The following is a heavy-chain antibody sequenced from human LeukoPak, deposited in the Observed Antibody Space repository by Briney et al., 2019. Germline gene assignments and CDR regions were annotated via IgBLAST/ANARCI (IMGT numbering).Heavy chain of an antibody. J-gene: IGHJ4*02. CDR3: ARDFSSGWPNFDY. CDR2: ISAYNGNT. D-gene: IGHD3-3*01. Sequence: AASVKVSCTASGYTFTSYGISWVRQAPGQGLEWMGWISAYNGNTNYAQKLQGRVTMTTGTSTSTAYMELRSLRSDDTAVYYCARDFSSGWPNFDYWGQGTLVTVSS. V-gene: IGHV1-18*01. CDR1: GYTFTSYG.